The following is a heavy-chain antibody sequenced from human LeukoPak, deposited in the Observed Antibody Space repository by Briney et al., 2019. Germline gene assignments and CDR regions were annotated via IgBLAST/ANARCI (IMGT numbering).Heavy chain of an antibody. CDR1: GYTFTSYD. CDR2: MNPNSGNT. J-gene: IGHJ3*02. Sequence: ASVKVSCKASGYTFTSYDINWVRQATGQGLEWMGWMNPNSGNTGYAQKFQGRVTMTRNTSISTAYMELSSLRSEDTAVYYCATDLKGTIAAAGTDAFDIWGQGTMVTVSS. D-gene: IGHD6-13*01. V-gene: IGHV1-8*01. CDR3: ATDLKGTIAAAGTDAFDI.